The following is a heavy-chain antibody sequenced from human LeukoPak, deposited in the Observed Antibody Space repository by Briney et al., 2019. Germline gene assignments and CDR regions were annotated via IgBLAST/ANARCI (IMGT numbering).Heavy chain of an antibody. CDR2: IYYSGST. J-gene: IGHJ4*02. CDR1: GGSISSSSYY. CDR3: ARHAGYSSGWYPL. D-gene: IGHD6-19*01. Sequence: SETLSLTCTVSGGSISSSSYYWGWIRQPPGKGLEWIGSIYYSGSTYYNPSLKSRVTISVDTSKNQSSLKLSSVTAADTAVYYCARHAGYSSGWYPLWGQGTLVTVSS. V-gene: IGHV4-39*01.